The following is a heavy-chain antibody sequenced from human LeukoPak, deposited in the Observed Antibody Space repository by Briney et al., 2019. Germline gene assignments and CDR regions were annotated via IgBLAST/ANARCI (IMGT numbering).Heavy chain of an antibody. CDR2: ISYDGSNK. J-gene: IGHJ4*02. CDR3: ACLYGGSTFFDY. Sequence: GGSLRLSCAASGFTFSSYGMHGVRQAPGKGLEWVAVISYDGSNKYYADSVKGRFTISRDNAKNTLYLQMNSLRPEDTAVYYCACLYGGSTFFDYWGQGTLVTVSS. CDR1: GFTFSSYG. D-gene: IGHD4-23*01. V-gene: IGHV3-30*03.